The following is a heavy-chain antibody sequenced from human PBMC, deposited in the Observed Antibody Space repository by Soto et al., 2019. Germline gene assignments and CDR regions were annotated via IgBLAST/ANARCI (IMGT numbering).Heavy chain of an antibody. V-gene: IGHV1-2*02. Sequence: GASVKVSCKASGYTFTGYYMHWVRQAPGQGLEWVGWINPNSGGTNYAQKFQGRVTMTRDTSISTAYMELSRLRSDDTAVYYCARGHGLYSGYPWGMDVWGQGTTVTVSS. CDR1: GYTFTGYY. CDR2: INPNSGGT. CDR3: ARGHGLYSGYPWGMDV. J-gene: IGHJ6*02. D-gene: IGHD5-12*01.